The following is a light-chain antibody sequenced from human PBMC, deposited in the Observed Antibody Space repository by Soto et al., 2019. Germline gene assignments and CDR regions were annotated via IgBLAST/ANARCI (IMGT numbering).Light chain of an antibody. CDR1: QNIDKNY. CDR3: QQYAKSPLT. V-gene: IGKV3-20*01. Sequence: EIVLTQSPGTLSLYPGESATLSCRASQNIDKNYLAWFQHKPGQAPSLLIYDPSIRATAVPDRFSGSGSGTDFTLTVSRLEPEDFAVFYCQQYAKSPLTFGGGTKVEIK. CDR2: DPS. J-gene: IGKJ4*01.